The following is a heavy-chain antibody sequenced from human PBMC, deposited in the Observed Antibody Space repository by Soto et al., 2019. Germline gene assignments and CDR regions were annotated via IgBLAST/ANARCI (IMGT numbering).Heavy chain of an antibody. CDR1: GFTFSSYA. J-gene: IGHJ4*02. V-gene: IGHV3-23*01. Sequence: EVQLLDSGGGFVQPGGSLRLSCAASGFTFSSYAMSWVRQAPGKGLEWVSGISGSGGSTYYADSVKGRFTISRHNSQNTRYLQMNTLRADDTAVYYCAKDLPSCGDYDPYYFDYWGQGTLVTVSS. CDR2: ISGSGGST. CDR3: AKDLPSCGDYDPYYFDY. D-gene: IGHD4-17*01.